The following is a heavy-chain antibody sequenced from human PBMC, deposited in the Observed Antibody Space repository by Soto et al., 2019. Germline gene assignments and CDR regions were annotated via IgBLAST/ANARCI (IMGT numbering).Heavy chain of an antibody. CDR2: IYYSGST. V-gene: IGHV4-30-4*01. J-gene: IGHJ4*02. D-gene: IGHD4-17*01. Sequence: SETLFLTCTVSGGSISSGDYYWSWIREQPRKGMERIGYIYYSGSTYYNPSLKGRVTISVDTSKNQFSLKLSSVTAVDMAVYYCARGGNDYGDYYDYWGQGTLVTVSS. CDR3: ARGGNDYGDYYDY. CDR1: GGSISSGDYY.